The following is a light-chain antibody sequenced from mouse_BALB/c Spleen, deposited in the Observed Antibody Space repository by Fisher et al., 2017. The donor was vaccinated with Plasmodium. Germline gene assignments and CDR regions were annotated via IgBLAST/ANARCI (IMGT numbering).Light chain of an antibody. CDR2: KVS. CDR1: QSLVHSYGDTY. V-gene: IGKV1-110*01. J-gene: IGKJ5*01. CDR3: FQSTHIPLT. Sequence: VLTQTTLSLPVSLGDQASISCRSSQSLVHSYGDTYLHWYLQKPGQSPKLLIYKVSNRFSGVPDRFSGSGSGTDFTLKISRVEAEDLGVYFCFQSTHIPLTFGAGTKLELK.